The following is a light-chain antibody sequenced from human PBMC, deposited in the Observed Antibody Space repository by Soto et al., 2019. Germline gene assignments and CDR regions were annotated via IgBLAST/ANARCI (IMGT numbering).Light chain of an antibody. V-gene: IGLV1-44*01. J-gene: IGLJ2*01. CDR2: SNN. CDR1: SSTVGSNT. Sequence: QSVLTQPTSASGTPGQRVTISCSGSSSTVGSNTVNWYQQLPGTAPKLLIYSNNQRPSGVPDRFSGSKSGTSASLAISGLQSEDEADYYCAAWDDSLNGPVFGGGTKLTVL. CDR3: AAWDDSLNGPV.